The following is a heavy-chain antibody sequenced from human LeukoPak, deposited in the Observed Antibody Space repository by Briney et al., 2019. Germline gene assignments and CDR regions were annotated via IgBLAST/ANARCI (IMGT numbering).Heavy chain of an antibody. CDR3: ARDYGGNSGWFDP. J-gene: IGHJ5*02. CDR2: IYHSGTT. D-gene: IGHD4-23*01. CDR1: GGSISSGGYY. V-gene: IGHV4-31*03. Sequence: SQTLSLTCTVSGGSISSGGYYWSWIRQHPGKGLEWIGYIYHSGTTYYNPSLKGRVSILVDTSKNQFSLSLSSVTAADTAVYYCARDYGGNSGWFDPWGQGTLVTVSS.